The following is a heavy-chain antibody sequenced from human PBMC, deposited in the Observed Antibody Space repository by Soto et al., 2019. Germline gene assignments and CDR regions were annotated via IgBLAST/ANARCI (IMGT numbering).Heavy chain of an antibody. Sequence: QVQLVQSGAEVQKPGTSVKVSCQASGYTFSDYYLHWLRQAPGQGLEWMGWISPKSGGTHYAPKFEGRVTLSTDTSISTAFMELSRLPSDVTAVYFCAIVPRTQRWFPNVYWGQGTLVTVSS. V-gene: IGHV1-2*02. CDR1: GYTFSDYY. J-gene: IGHJ4*02. D-gene: IGHD2-15*01. CDR3: AIVPRTQRWFPNVY. CDR2: ISPKSGGT.